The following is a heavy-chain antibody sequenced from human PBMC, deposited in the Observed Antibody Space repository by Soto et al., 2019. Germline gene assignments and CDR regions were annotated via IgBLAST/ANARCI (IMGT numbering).Heavy chain of an antibody. D-gene: IGHD1-1*01. CDR3: ARGENDAIYYYYGMDV. J-gene: IGHJ6*02. Sequence: PSQTLSLTCAISGDSVSSNSAAWNWIRQSPSRGLEWLGRTYYRSKWYNDYAVSVKSRITINPDTSKNQCSLQLNSVTPEDTAVYYCARGENDAIYYYYGMDVWGQGTTVTVSS. CDR2: TYYRSKWYN. V-gene: IGHV6-1*01. CDR1: GDSVSSNSAA.